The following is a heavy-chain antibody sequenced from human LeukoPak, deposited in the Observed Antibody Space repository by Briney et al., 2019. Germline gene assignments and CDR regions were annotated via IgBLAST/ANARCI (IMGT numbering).Heavy chain of an antibody. Sequence: GGSLRLSCAASGLTFSSHWMHWVRQAPGKGPVWVSRISTDGRTTNYADSVKGRFTISRDNAKNTLYLQTNSLRAEDTAVYYCARDLIRRGQGTLVTVPS. J-gene: IGHJ4*02. CDR3: ARDLIR. CDR2: ISTDGRTT. CDR1: GLTFSSHW. D-gene: IGHD2-8*01. V-gene: IGHV3-74*01.